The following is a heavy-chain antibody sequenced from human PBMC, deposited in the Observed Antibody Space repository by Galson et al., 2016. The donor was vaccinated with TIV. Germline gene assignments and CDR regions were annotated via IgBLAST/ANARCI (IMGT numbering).Heavy chain of an antibody. CDR3: ARDPDGFYSGDEWDYYYGMDA. CDR2: IYSDGST. Sequence: SLRLSCAVSGFTVSNNYINWVRQAPGKGLEWVSVIYSDGSTYYADSVKGRFVISRDNSKNTLYLQMNSLRAEDTAVYYCARDPDGFYSGDEWDYYYGMDAWGQGT. J-gene: IGHJ6*02. D-gene: IGHD5-12*01. V-gene: IGHV3-66*01. CDR1: GFTVSNNY.